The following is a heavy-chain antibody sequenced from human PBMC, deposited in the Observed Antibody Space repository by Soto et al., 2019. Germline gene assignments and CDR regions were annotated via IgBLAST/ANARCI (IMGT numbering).Heavy chain of an antibody. D-gene: IGHD6-13*01. CDR1: GFSLSTSGVG. V-gene: IGHV2-5*01. Sequence: ESGPTLVNPTQTLTLTCTFSGFSLSTSGVGVGWIRQPPGKALEWLALIYWNDDKRYSPSLKSRLTITKDTSKNQVVLTMTNMDPVDTATYYCAHTRYSSSWYLGWGLQLNWFDPWGQGTLVTVSS. CDR2: IYWNDDK. CDR3: AHTRYSSSWYLGWGLQLNWFDP. J-gene: IGHJ5*02.